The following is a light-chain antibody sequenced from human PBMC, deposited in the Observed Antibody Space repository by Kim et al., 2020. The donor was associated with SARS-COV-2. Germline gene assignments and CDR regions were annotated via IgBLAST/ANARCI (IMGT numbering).Light chain of an antibody. CDR2: QDS. CDR3: QAWDSRNWG. V-gene: IGLV3-1*01. J-gene: IGLJ3*02. CDR1: KLGDKY. Sequence: SYELTQPPSVSVSPGQTASITCSGDKLGDKYACWYQQKPGQSPVLVIYQDSKRPSGIPERFSGSNSGNTATLTISGTQAMDEADYYCQAWDSRNWGFGGG.